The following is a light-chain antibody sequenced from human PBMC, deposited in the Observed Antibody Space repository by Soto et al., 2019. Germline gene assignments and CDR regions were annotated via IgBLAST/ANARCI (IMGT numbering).Light chain of an antibody. CDR3: QQFHDWPMT. CDR2: GAS. J-gene: IGKJ3*01. V-gene: IGKV3-15*01. CDR1: QSISSN. Sequence: EIVMTQSPATLSVSPGERATLSCRASQSISSNLAWYQQKPGQAPRLFISGASTRATGIPARFSGSGSGTDFTLTISSLQSEDFAVYYCQQFHDWPMTFGPGTKVDIK.